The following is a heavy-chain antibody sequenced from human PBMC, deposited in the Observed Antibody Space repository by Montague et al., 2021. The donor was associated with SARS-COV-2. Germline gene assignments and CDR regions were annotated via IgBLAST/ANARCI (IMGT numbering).Heavy chain of an antibody. V-gene: IGHV4-34*01. J-gene: IGHJ4*02. CDR1: GRSFSNYY. CDR3: ARSLDPSGTYYLPY. CDR2: VNQSGTT. D-gene: IGHD3-10*01. Sequence: SETLSLTCALSGRSFSNYYWSWIRQPPGKGLEWIGEVNQSGTTIYNPSVKSGVTISEDTPKNQFSLKLSSVTAADTAVYYCARSLDPSGTYYLPYWGQGTLVTVSS.